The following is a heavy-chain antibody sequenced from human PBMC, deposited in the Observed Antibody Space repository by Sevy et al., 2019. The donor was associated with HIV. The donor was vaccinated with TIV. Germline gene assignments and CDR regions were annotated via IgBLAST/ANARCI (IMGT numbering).Heavy chain of an antibody. CDR3: SRWKAAQSIFDY. CDR2: LKSDVYGGTV. CDR1: GFTFGDYC. Sequence: GGSLRLSCTASGFTFGDYCMSWVRQAPGKGLEWIAFLKSDVYGGTVDHAASVRGRFVISRDDSKTIAYLQMNDLKTEEIGVYYCSRWKAAQSIFDYWGQGALVTVSS. V-gene: IGHV3-49*04. D-gene: IGHD6-13*01. J-gene: IGHJ4*02.